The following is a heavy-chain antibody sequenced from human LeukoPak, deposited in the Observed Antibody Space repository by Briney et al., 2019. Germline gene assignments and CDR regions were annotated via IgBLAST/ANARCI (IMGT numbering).Heavy chain of an antibody. CDR3: ARGGLLWFGELSGY. V-gene: IGHV3-64*01. D-gene: IGHD3-10*01. CDR1: GFTFSSYA. CDR2: ISSNGGST. J-gene: IGHJ4*02. Sequence: PGGSLRLSCAASGFTFSSYAMHWVRQAPGKGLEYVSVISSNGGSTYYANSVKGRFTISRDNSKNTLYLQMGSPRAEDMAVYYCARGGLLWFGELSGYWGQGTLVTVSS.